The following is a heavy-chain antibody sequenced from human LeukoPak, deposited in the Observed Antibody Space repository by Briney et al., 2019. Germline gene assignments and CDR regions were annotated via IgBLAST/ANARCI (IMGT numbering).Heavy chain of an antibody. D-gene: IGHD4-17*01. CDR2: IYFSGRT. V-gene: IGHV4-59*01. CDR1: VGSISSYY. J-gene: IGHJ4*02. Sequence: SETLSLTCTVSVGSISSYYWSWIREPPGKGLEGIGYIYFSGRTNDNPSLKRRVTISVDTSKNQFSLKLSAVTAADTAVYYCARVEPHDGDHHFDYWGQGTLVTVSS. CDR3: ARVEPHDGDHHFDY.